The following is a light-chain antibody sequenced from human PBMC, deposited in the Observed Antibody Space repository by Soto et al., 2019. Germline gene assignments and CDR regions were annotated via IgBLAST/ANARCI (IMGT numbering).Light chain of an antibody. CDR3: QQNDSLPIT. CDR1: QDINIY. V-gene: IGKV1-33*01. Sequence: DIQMTQSPSSLFASVGDRVTITCQATQDINIYLNWYQQKPGKAPNLLIYDASNLEIGVPSRFSGSGSGTHFTFTISSLQTEDIGTYYCQQNDSLPITFGRGTRLEIK. J-gene: IGKJ5*01. CDR2: DAS.